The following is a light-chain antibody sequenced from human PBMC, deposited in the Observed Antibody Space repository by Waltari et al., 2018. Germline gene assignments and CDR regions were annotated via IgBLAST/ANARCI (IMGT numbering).Light chain of an antibody. Sequence: QSVLTQPPSVSGAPGQRVTISCTGSSSNIGAGYDVHWYQQLPGTAPKVLIYGNSNRPSGVPDRFSGSKSRTSVSLAITGLQAEDEADYYCQSYDSSLSHVVFGGGTKLTVL. CDR1: SSNIGAGYD. CDR3: QSYDSSLSHVV. CDR2: GNS. J-gene: IGLJ2*01. V-gene: IGLV1-40*01.